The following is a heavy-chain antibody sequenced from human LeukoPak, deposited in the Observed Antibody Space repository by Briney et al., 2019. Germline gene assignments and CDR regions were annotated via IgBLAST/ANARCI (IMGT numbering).Heavy chain of an antibody. Sequence: GGSLRLSCAASGFTFSSYGMHWVRQAPGKGLEWVAVISYDGSNKYYADSVKGRFTISRDNSKNTLYLQMNSLRAEDTAVYYCAKDAAVAGFYYFDYWGQGTLVTVSS. J-gene: IGHJ4*02. CDR2: ISYDGSNK. V-gene: IGHV3-30*18. D-gene: IGHD6-19*01. CDR1: GFTFSSYG. CDR3: AKDAAVAGFYYFDY.